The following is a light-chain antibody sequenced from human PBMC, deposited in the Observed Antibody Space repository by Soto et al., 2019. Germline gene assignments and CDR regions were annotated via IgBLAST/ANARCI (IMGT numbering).Light chain of an antibody. J-gene: IGLJ2*01. Sequence: QSALTQPASVSGSPGQSITISCTGTSSDVGGYKYVSWYQQHPGKAPKLIIYDVSNRPSGVSNRFSGSKSGNTASLTISGLQAEDEADYYCSSYTSSTTLKVFGGGTKLTVL. V-gene: IGLV2-14*01. CDR2: DVS. CDR3: SSYTSSTTLKV. CDR1: SSDVGGYKY.